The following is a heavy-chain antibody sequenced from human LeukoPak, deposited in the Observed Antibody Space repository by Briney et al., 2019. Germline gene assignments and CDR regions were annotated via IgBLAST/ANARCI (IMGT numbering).Heavy chain of an antibody. CDR3: ARARRTSHYYYYYGMDV. V-gene: IGHV3-33*01. Sequence: HAGGSLRLSCAASGFTFSAYGMHWVRQAPGKGLEWVALIWYDGSNKNYADSVEGRFTISRDNSKNTLYLEMNGLRAEDTAVYYCARARRTSHYYYYYGMDVWGQGTTVTVSS. D-gene: IGHD2-2*01. CDR1: GFTFSAYG. J-gene: IGHJ6*02. CDR2: IWYDGSNK.